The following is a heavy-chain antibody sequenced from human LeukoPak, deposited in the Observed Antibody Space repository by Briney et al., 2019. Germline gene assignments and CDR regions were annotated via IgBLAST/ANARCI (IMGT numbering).Heavy chain of an antibody. D-gene: IGHD3-16*02. CDR3: ARAHDYVWGSYRSIWFDP. CDR2: INHSGST. V-gene: IGHV4-34*01. J-gene: IGHJ5*02. CDR1: GGSFSGYY. Sequence: SETPSLTCAVYGGSFSGYYWSWIRQPPGKGLEWIGEINHSGSTNYNPSLKSRVTTSVDTSKNQFSLKLSSVTAADTAVYYCARAHDYVWGSYRSIWFDPWGQGTLVTVSS.